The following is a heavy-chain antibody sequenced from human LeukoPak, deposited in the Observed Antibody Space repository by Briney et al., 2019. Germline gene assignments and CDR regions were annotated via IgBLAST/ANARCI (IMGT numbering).Heavy chain of an antibody. D-gene: IGHD3-10*01. J-gene: IGHJ4*02. Sequence: GRSLRLSCAASGFTFNSYGMHWVRQAPGKGLEWVAVISYDGSNKYYADSVKGRFTISRDNSKNTLYLQMNSLRAEDTAVYYCAKALTMVRGVTFDYWGQGTLVTVSS. V-gene: IGHV3-30*18. CDR3: AKALTMVRGVTFDY. CDR2: ISYDGSNK. CDR1: GFTFNSYG.